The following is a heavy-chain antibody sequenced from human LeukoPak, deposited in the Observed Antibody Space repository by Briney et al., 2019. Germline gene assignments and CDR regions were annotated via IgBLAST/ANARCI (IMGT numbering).Heavy chain of an antibody. CDR3: ARDTSGYDWGHWFDP. J-gene: IGHJ5*02. Sequence: SETLSLTCTVSGGSISSYYWSWIRQPAGKGLEWIGRIYTSGSTNYNPSLKSRVTMSVDTSKNQFSLKLSSVTAADTAVYYCARDTSGYDWGHWFDPWGQGTLVTVSS. CDR1: GGSISSYY. D-gene: IGHD5-12*01. V-gene: IGHV4-4*07. CDR2: IYTSGST.